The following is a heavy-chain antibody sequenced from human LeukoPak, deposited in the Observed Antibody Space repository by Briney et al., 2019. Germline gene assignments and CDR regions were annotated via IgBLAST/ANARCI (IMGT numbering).Heavy chain of an antibody. D-gene: IGHD5-18*01. V-gene: IGHV1-2*02. CDR1: GYTFTGYY. CDR2: INPNSGGT. CDR3: ARVRLTWIQLLGFDY. Sequence: ASVKVSCKASGYTFTGYYMHWVRQAPGQGLEWMGWINPNSGGTNYAQKFQGRVTMTRDTSISTAYMELSRLRSDDTAVYYCARVRLTWIQLLGFDYWGQGTLVTVSS. J-gene: IGHJ4*02.